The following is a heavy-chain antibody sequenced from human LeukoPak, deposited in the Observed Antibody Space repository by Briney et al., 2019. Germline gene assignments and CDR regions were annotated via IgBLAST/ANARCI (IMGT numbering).Heavy chain of an antibody. Sequence: PGGSLRLSCAASGFTFSSYSMNWVRQAPGKGLEWVSSISSSSIYIYYADSVKGRSTISRDNSKNTLYLQVNSLRAEDTAVYYCAKALDYWYFDYWGQGTLVTVSS. CDR2: ISSSSIYI. D-gene: IGHD2/OR15-2a*01. J-gene: IGHJ4*02. CDR3: AKALDYWYFDY. CDR1: GFTFSSYS. V-gene: IGHV3-21*04.